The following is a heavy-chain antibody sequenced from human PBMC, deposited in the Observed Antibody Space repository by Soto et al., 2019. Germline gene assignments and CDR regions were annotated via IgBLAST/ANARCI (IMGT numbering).Heavy chain of an antibody. CDR3: AKVTSARVFYFGLDV. CDR2: ISGSAGRT. V-gene: IGHV3-23*01. J-gene: IGHJ6*02. Sequence: PGGSVRLSCTASGFTFSSYAMSWVRQAPGKGLEWVSIISGSAGRTYYADSVKGRFTVSRDNSKNTLYLQMNSLRAEDTAVYYCAKVTSARVFYFGLDVWGQGTTVTVSS. D-gene: IGHD2-2*01. CDR1: GFTFSSYA.